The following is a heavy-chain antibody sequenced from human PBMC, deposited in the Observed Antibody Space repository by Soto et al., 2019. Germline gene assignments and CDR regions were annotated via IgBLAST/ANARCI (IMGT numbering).Heavy chain of an antibody. D-gene: IGHD5-12*01. J-gene: IGHJ5*02. V-gene: IGHV1-3*01. Sequence: ASVKVSCKASGYTFTSYAMHWVRQAPGQRLEWMGWINAGNGNTKYSQKFQGRVTITRDTSASTAYVELSSLRSEDTAVYYCARSPMVATGDDWFDPWGQGTLVTVSS. CDR3: ARSPMVATGDDWFDP. CDR1: GYTFTSYA. CDR2: INAGNGNT.